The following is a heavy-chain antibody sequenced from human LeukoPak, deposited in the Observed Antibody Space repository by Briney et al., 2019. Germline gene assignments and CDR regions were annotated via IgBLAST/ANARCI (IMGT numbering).Heavy chain of an antibody. CDR3: ARLSVSSWYPYLDY. D-gene: IGHD6-13*01. CDR2: INPNSGGT. J-gene: IGHJ4*02. CDR1: EYTFTGYY. V-gene: IGHV1-2*02. Sequence: ASVKVSCKTSEYTFTGYYMHWVRQAPGQGLEWMGWINPNSGGTNYAQKFQGRVTMTRDTSISTAYMELNRLRSDDTAVYYCARLSVSSWYPYLDYWGQGSLVTVSS.